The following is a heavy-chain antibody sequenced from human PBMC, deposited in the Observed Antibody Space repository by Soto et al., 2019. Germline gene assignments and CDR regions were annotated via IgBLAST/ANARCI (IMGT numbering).Heavy chain of an antibody. CDR2: INPTGGT. CDR3: ARNSATRGYRIFDY. J-gene: IGHJ4*02. V-gene: IGHV4-34*01. CDR1: GGSFSGYY. D-gene: IGHD2-15*01. Sequence: SETLSLTCAVYGGSFSGYYWSWVRQSPGKGLEWIGEINPTGGTNYNPSLKSRVTISVDTSKDQFSLQLSSVTAADTAVYYCARNSATRGYRIFDYWGQGTLVTVSS.